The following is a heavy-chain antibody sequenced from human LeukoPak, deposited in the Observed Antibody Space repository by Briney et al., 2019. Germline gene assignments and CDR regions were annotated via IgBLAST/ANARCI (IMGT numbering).Heavy chain of an antibody. Sequence: GGSLRLSCAASGFTFSNYGMHWVRQASGKGLEWVGHVRSKHNNYATAYAASVKGRFTISRDDSKNTASLQVNSLKTEDTAVYYCTSSFGDAFDMWGQGTMVTVSS. CDR2: VRSKHNNYAT. CDR1: GFTFSNYG. D-gene: IGHD3-3*01. V-gene: IGHV3-73*01. CDR3: TSSFGDAFDM. J-gene: IGHJ3*02.